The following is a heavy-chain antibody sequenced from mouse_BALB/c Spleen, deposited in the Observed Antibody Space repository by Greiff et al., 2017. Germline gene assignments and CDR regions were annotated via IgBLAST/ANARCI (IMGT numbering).Heavy chain of an antibody. D-gene: IGHD1-1*01. Sequence: EVKLVESGGGLVKPGGSLKLSCAASGFTFSSYAMSWVRQSPEKRLEWVAEISSGGSYTYYPDTVTGRFTISRDNAKNTLYLEMSSLRSEDTAMYYCAREDPTGAWFAYWGQGTLVTVSA. CDR1: GFTFSSYA. V-gene: IGHV5-9-4*01. CDR3: AREDPTGAWFAY. J-gene: IGHJ3*01. CDR2: ISSGGSYT.